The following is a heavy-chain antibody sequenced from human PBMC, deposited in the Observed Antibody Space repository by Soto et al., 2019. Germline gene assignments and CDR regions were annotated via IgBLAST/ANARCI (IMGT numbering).Heavy chain of an antibody. Sequence: QVQLVQSGAEVKTPGSSVKVSCKASGGTFSSYAISWVRQAPGQGLEWMGGIIPIFGTANYAQKFQGRVTITADESTSTAYMELSSLRSEDTAVYYCARRYCSGGSCTYYFDYWGQGTLVTVSS. CDR3: ARRYCSGGSCTYYFDY. CDR2: IIPIFGTA. D-gene: IGHD2-15*01. CDR1: GGTFSSYA. V-gene: IGHV1-69*01. J-gene: IGHJ4*02.